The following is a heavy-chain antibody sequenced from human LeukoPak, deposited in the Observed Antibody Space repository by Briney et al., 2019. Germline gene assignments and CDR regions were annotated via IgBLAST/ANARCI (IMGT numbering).Heavy chain of an antibody. CDR3: ARKQTGHVATFPGWFDP. CDR2: MSPNSGNT. CDR1: GYTFTSYD. V-gene: IGHV1-8*01. D-gene: IGHD5-12*01. Sequence: ASVKVSCKASGYTFTSYDINWVRQATGQGLEWMGWMSPNSGNTGYAQKFQGRVTMTRNTSISTAYMKLSSLRSEDTAVYYCARKQTGHVATFPGWFDPWGQGTLVTVSS. J-gene: IGHJ5*02.